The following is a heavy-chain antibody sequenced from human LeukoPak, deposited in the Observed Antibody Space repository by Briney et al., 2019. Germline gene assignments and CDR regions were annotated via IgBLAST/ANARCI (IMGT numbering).Heavy chain of an antibody. CDR3: TKDQEVATIGGYFDS. Sequence: PGGSLRLSCEGSGFIFRSFAMNWVRQVPGKGLEWVSSISGNGRDTYHADSVKGRFTISRDSPKNTLYLQMNSLLTDDTAVYYCTKDQEVATIGGYFDSWGQGALVTVSS. CDR1: GFIFRSFA. D-gene: IGHD5-24*01. CDR2: ISGNGRDT. J-gene: IGHJ4*03. V-gene: IGHV3-23*01.